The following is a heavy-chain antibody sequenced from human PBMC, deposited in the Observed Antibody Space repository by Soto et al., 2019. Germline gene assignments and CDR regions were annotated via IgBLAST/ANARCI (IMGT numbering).Heavy chain of an antibody. Sequence: ASVKVSCKASGGTFSSYAISWVRQAPGQGLEWMGGIIPIFGTANYAQKFQGRVTITADESTSTAYMELSSLRSEDTAVYYCARPRYCTNGVCPFDYWGQGTLVTVSS. V-gene: IGHV1-69*13. CDR3: ARPRYCTNGVCPFDY. CDR1: GGTFSSYA. D-gene: IGHD2-8*01. J-gene: IGHJ4*02. CDR2: IIPIFGTA.